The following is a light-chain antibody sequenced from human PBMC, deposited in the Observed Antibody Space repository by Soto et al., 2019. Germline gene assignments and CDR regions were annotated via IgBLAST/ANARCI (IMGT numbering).Light chain of an antibody. Sequence: QSALTQPPSVSGSPGQSVTISCTGTSSDVGSYNRVSWYQQPPGTATKLMICQVSNRPSGVPDRFSGSKSGNTASLTISGLQAEDEADYYCSAYTSSGTWVFGGGTKITVL. J-gene: IGLJ3*02. CDR1: SSDVGSYNR. V-gene: IGLV2-18*02. CDR3: SAYTSSGTWV. CDR2: QVS.